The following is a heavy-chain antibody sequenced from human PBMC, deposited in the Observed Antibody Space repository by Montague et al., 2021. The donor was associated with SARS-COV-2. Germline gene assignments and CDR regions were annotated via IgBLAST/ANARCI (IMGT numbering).Heavy chain of an antibody. CDR3: ARHITGSGNAFDI. CDR1: GGSVSSSSYY. D-gene: IGHD3-10*01. V-gene: IGHV4-39*01. Sequence: SETLSLTCTVSGGSVSSSSYYWGWIRQPPGKELEWIGGIYYTGSTYYNPSLKSRVTISVDTSKNQFSLKLSSVTAADTAVYYCARHITGSGNAFDIWGQGTMVTVSS. CDR2: IYYTGST. J-gene: IGHJ3*02.